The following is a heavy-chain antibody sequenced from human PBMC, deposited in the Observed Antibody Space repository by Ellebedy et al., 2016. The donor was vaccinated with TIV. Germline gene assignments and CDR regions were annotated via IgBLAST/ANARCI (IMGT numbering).Heavy chain of an antibody. Sequence: SVKVSXXASGGTFSSYAISWVRQAPGQGLEWMGGIIPIFGTANYAQKFRGRVTITADESTSTAYMELSSLRSEDTAVYYCARVATPLEWLLYFDYWGQGTLVTVSS. V-gene: IGHV1-69*13. D-gene: IGHD3-3*01. J-gene: IGHJ4*02. CDR1: GGTFSSYA. CDR3: ARVATPLEWLLYFDY. CDR2: IIPIFGTA.